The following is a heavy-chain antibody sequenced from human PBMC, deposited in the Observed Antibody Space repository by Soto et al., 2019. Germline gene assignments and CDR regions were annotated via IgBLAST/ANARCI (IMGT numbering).Heavy chain of an antibody. D-gene: IGHD2-2*01. Sequence: GSLRLSCAASGFTFSSYAMSWVRQAPGKGLEWVSTLSGSGGSTYYADSVKGRFTISRDNSKNTLYLQMNSLRAEDTAVYYCAKRPASIITFDYWGQGTPVTVSS. J-gene: IGHJ4*02. CDR3: AKRPASIITFDY. V-gene: IGHV3-23*01. CDR2: LSGSGGST. CDR1: GFTFSSYA.